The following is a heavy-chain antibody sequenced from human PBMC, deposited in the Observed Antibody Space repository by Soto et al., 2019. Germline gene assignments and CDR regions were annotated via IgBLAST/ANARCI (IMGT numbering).Heavy chain of an antibody. D-gene: IGHD2-21*02. J-gene: IGHJ5*02. CDR1: GFTFSSYA. CDR3: ARWLVVTAIPHNWFDP. V-gene: IGHV3-30-3*01. CDR2: ISYDGSNK. Sequence: QVQLVESGGGVVQPGRSLRLSCAASGFTFSSYAMHWVRQAPGKGLEWVAVISYDGSNKYYADSVKGRFTISGDNSKNTLYLQMNSLRAEDTAVYYCARWLVVTAIPHNWFDPWGQGTLFTVSS.